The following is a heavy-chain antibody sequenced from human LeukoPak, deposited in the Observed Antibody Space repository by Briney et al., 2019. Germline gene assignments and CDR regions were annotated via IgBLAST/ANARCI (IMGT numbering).Heavy chain of an antibody. CDR1: GGSISSSNYY. J-gene: IGHJ4*02. Sequence: SETLSLTCTVSGGSISSSNYYWGWIRQPPGKGLEWIGSIYYSGSTYYNPSLKSRVTISVDTSKNQFSLKLTSVTAADTAVYYCARHLRRKAVTGTLWNYWGQGTLVTVSS. CDR3: ARHLRRKAVTGTLWNY. D-gene: IGHD6-19*01. V-gene: IGHV4-39*01. CDR2: IYYSGST.